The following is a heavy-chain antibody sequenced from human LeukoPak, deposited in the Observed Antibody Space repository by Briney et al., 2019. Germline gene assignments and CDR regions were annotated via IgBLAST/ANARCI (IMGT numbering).Heavy chain of an antibody. J-gene: IGHJ4*02. CDR3: AKDYDFWSGHNPDY. Sequence: GGSLRLSCAASGFTFSSYGMHWVRQAPGKGLEWVAFIRYDGSNKYYADSVKGRFTISRDNSKNTLYLQMNSLRAEDTAVYYRAKDYDFWSGHNPDYWGQGTLVTVSS. CDR1: GFTFSSYG. CDR2: IRYDGSNK. V-gene: IGHV3-30*02. D-gene: IGHD3-3*01.